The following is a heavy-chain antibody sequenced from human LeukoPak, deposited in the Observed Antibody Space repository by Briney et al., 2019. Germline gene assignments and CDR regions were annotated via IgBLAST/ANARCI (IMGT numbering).Heavy chain of an antibody. D-gene: IGHD7-27*01. V-gene: IGHV1-2*02. Sequence: GASVKVSCKASGYTFTGYYMHWVRQAPGQGLEWMGWINPNSGDTNYAQKFQGRVTMTRDTSISTAYMELSRLRSEDTAVYYCSRGPHWDPHFDFWGQGTLVTVSS. CDR2: INPNSGDT. CDR3: SRGPHWDPHFDF. CDR1: GYTFTGYY. J-gene: IGHJ4*02.